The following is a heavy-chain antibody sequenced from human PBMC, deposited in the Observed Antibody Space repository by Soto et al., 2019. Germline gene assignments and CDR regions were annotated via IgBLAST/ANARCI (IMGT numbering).Heavy chain of an antibody. CDR1: GVSISSGSCS. J-gene: IGHJ5*02. Sequence: PSDTRSLTCNVSGVSISSGSCSWRWIRKYPGKGLEWIGYIYFTGTTYYSPSLKSRVTISVDTSKNQFSLKLSSVTAADTAVYYCARFDYGDFRNWFDPWGQGTLVTFSS. V-gene: IGHV4-31*03. D-gene: IGHD4-17*01. CDR2: IYFTGTT. CDR3: ARFDYGDFRNWFDP.